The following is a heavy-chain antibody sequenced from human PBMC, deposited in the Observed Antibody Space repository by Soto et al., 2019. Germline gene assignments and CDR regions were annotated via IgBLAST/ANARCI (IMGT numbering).Heavy chain of an antibody. Sequence: QVQLQESGPGLVKTSETMSLTCTASGASVSSYYWSWIRQPPGKGLELIGHIYNGGRTNYNPSLKSRVIISVDMSNNQFSLKLTSVTAADTAVYYCARTTGWPGFDFWGQGALVTVSS. J-gene: IGHJ4*02. V-gene: IGHV4-59*02. D-gene: IGHD6-19*01. CDR2: IYNGGRT. CDR3: ARTTGWPGFDF. CDR1: GASVSSYY.